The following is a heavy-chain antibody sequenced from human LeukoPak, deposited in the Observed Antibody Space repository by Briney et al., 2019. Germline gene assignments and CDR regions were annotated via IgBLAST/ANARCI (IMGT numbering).Heavy chain of an antibody. V-gene: IGHV4-31*03. CDR2: IYYSGST. Sequence: PSQTLSLTCTVSGGSISSGGYYWSWIRRHPGKGLEWIGYIYYSGSTYYNPSLKSRVTISVDTSKNQFSLKLSSVTAADTAVYYCARAYAGVLWFGELPPDFDYWGQGTLVTVSS. J-gene: IGHJ4*02. D-gene: IGHD3-10*01. CDR1: GGSISSGGYY. CDR3: ARAYAGVLWFGELPPDFDY.